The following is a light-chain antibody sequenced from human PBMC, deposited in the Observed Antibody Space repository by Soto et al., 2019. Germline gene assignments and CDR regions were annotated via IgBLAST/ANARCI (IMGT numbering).Light chain of an antibody. V-gene: IGLV2-14*01. CDR1: SSDVGGYNC. Sequence: SVLTQPASVSGSSGQLITISCTGTSSDVGGYNCVSWYQQHPGKAPKLTIYDVRNRPSGVSNRFSGSKSVNTASLTISGLQAEDEADYYCSSYTSITTYVFGTGTKVTVL. CDR3: SSYTSITTYV. J-gene: IGLJ1*01. CDR2: DVR.